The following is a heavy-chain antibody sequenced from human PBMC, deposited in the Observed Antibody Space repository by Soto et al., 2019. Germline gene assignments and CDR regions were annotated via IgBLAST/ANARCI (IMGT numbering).Heavy chain of an antibody. CDR1: GFSFSTYE. CDR3: ARDSVLVPATATKFYRYYGMDV. J-gene: IGHJ6*02. Sequence: EVQLVESGGDFVHPGGSLRLSCAASGFSFSTYEMNWVRQAPGKGLEWISSISSGDDTIRYADSVKGRFTISRDNAKNSLFLQMSSLRVDDTAVYFCARDSVLVPATATKFYRYYGMDVWGQGTTVTVSS. V-gene: IGHV3-48*03. D-gene: IGHD2-2*01. CDR2: ISSGDDTI.